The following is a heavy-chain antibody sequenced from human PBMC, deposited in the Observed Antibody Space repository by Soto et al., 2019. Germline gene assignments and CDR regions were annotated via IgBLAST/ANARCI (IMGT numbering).Heavy chain of an antibody. CDR1: GFTFSSYS. CDR3: ASLKRYCSGGSCPPSGMDV. Sequence: PGGSLRLSCAASGFTFSSYSMNWVRQAPGKGLEWVSYISSSSSTIYYADSVKGRFTISRDNAKNSLYLQMNSLRAEDTALYYCASLKRYCSGGSCPPSGMDVWGQGTTVTVSS. D-gene: IGHD2-15*01. V-gene: IGHV3-48*04. J-gene: IGHJ6*02. CDR2: ISSSSSTI.